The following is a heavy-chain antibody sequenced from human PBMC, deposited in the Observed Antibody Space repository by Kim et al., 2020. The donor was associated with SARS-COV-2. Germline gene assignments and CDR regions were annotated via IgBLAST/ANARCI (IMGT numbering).Heavy chain of an antibody. CDR3: AGYAYYYDSSGYRKGEFDY. Sequence: SETLSLTCTVSGGSISSYYWSWIRQPPGKGLEWIGYIYYSGSTNYNPSLKSRVTISVDTSKNQFSLKLSSVTAADTAVYYCAGYAYYYDSSGYRKGEFDYWGQGTLVTVSS. CDR2: IYYSGST. CDR1: GGSISSYY. V-gene: IGHV4-59*01. J-gene: IGHJ4*02. D-gene: IGHD3-22*01.